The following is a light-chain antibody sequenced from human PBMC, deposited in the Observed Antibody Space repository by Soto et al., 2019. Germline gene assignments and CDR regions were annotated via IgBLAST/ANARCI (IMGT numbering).Light chain of an antibody. J-gene: IGKJ4*01. V-gene: IGKV3D-15*01. CDR2: GAS. CDR3: QQYNSWPLT. CDR1: QSISIN. Sequence: EIVLTQSPGTLSVSPGDRVTLSCRASQSISINLAWYQHKPGQAPRLLIHGASTRATGIPARISGSGSGTEFTLSISSLQSEHFAVYYCQQYNSWPLTFGGGTKVEIK.